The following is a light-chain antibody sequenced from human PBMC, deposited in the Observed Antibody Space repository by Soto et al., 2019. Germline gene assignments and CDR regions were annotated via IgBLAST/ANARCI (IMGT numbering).Light chain of an antibody. CDR2: AAS. CDR1: QGISSY. J-gene: IGKJ1*01. CDR3: QQSYSILWT. Sequence: AIRMTQSPSSLSASTGDRVTITCRASQGISSYLAWYQQKPGKAPKLLIYAASSLQIGVPSRFSGSGSGTDFTLTISSLHPEDFATYYCQQSYSILWTFGQGTKVDIK. V-gene: IGKV1-8*01.